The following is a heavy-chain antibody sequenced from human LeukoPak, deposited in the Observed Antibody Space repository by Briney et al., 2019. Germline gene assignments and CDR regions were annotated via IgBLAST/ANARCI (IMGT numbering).Heavy chain of an antibody. Sequence: GESLKISCKASGYSFSRHWIAWVRQTPGKGLEWMGINYPGDSDTRYSPSFQGQVTISVDKSTNTAYLQWSRLKASDSGMYYCARLMGYGGNSDREGLWDYWGQGTLVTVSS. CDR1: GYSFSRHW. D-gene: IGHD4-23*01. J-gene: IGHJ4*02. CDR3: ARLMGYGGNSDREGLWDY. V-gene: IGHV5-51*01. CDR2: NYPGDSDT.